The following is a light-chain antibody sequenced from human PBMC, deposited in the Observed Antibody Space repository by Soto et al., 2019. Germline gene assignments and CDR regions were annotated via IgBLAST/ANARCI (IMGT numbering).Light chain of an antibody. J-gene: IGKJ1*01. CDR2: DAS. CDR3: QQYGSSPRT. Sequence: NELTQSPATLSLSPGERATLSCRASQSVSSYLAWYQQKPGQAPRLLIYDASSRATGIPDRISGSGSGTDFTLIISRLEPEDFAMYYCQQYGSSPRTFGQGTKVDIK. CDR1: QSVSSY. V-gene: IGKV3-20*01.